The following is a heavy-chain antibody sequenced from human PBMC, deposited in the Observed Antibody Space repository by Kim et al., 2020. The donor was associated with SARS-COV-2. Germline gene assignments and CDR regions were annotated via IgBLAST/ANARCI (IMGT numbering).Heavy chain of an antibody. V-gene: IGHV3-23*01. D-gene: IGHD2-15*01. Sequence: GWSLRLSCAASGFTFSACAMTWVRQSPGKGLEWVSSISHNGRTTYYAASVKGRFTISRDDSKNTLYLRLNSLRAEDTALYYCAKDVWDFSGMDVWGHGTTVTVSS. J-gene: IGHJ6*02. CDR2: ISHNGRTT. CDR1: GFTFSACA. CDR3: AKDVWDFSGMDV.